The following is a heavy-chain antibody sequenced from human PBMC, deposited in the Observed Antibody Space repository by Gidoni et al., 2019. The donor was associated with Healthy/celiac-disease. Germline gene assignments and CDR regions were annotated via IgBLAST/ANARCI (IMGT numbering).Heavy chain of an antibody. CDR3: AKMRGTSQGAAREKDDY. CDR2: ISYDGSNK. D-gene: IGHD6-6*01. Sequence: QVQLVESGGGVVQPGRSLRLSCAASGFTFSSYGMHWVRQAPGKGLEWVAVISYDGSNKYYADSVKGRFTISRDNSKNTLYLQMNSLRAEDTAVYYCAKMRGTSQGAAREKDDYWGQGTLVTVSS. CDR1: GFTFSSYG. J-gene: IGHJ4*02. V-gene: IGHV3-30*18.